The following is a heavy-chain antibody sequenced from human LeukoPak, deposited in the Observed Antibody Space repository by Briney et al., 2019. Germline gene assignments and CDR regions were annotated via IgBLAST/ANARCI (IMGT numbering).Heavy chain of an antibody. D-gene: IGHD3-10*01. J-gene: IGHJ3*02. CDR3: ARDRVMVTMVRGVNDAFDI. CDR1: RFTFSSYA. Sequence: HPGGSLRLSCAASRFTFSSYAMSWVRQAPGMRLEWVSTIGGSGGGIYHADSVKGRFTISRDNSQSTLYLQMNSLRAEDTAVYYCARDRVMVTMVRGVNDAFDIWGQGTMVTVSS. CDR2: IGGSGGGI. V-gene: IGHV3-23*01.